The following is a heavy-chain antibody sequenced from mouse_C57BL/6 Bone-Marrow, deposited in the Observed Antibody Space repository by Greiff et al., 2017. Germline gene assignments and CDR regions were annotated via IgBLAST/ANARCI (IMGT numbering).Heavy chain of an antibody. J-gene: IGHJ2*01. CDR2: INLHSGST. Sequence: QVQLQQPGAELVNPGASVKLSCKASGYTFTSYWMHWVKQRAGQGLEWIGMINLHSGSTNYNEKFKGKATLTVDKCSSTAYMQRSSLPSEDSAVYCCARRASSYWGQGTPLTVSS. CDR3: ARRASSY. D-gene: IGHD3-1*01. V-gene: IGHV1-64*01. CDR1: GYTFTSYW.